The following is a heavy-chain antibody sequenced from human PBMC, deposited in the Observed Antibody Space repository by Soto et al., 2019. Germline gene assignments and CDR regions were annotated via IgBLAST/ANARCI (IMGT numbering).Heavy chain of an antibody. CDR3: ARLRYYYDSSGYPSDY. Sequence: QVHLVQSGAEVKKPGASVKVSCKASGYTFTSYGINWLRQAPGQGLEWMRWISAYNGNTNYAQNLQGRVTMTTDTSTSTAYMELRSLRSDDTAVYYCARLRYYYDSSGYPSDYWGQGTLVTVSS. J-gene: IGHJ4*02. CDR1: GYTFTSYG. D-gene: IGHD3-22*01. CDR2: ISAYNGNT. V-gene: IGHV1-18*01.